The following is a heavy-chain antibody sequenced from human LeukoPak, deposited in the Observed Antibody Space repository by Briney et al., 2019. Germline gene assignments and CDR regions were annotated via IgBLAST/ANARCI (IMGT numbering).Heavy chain of an antibody. Sequence: GASVEVSCKASGGTFTSYAISWVRQAPGQGLEWMGRIIPILGIANYAHKFQGRVTITADKSTSTAYMELSSLRSEDTAVYYCAREGLNGGNSPYWGQGTLVTVSS. J-gene: IGHJ4*02. CDR2: IIPILGIA. CDR3: AREGLNGGNSPY. D-gene: IGHD4-23*01. CDR1: GGTFTSYA. V-gene: IGHV1-69*04.